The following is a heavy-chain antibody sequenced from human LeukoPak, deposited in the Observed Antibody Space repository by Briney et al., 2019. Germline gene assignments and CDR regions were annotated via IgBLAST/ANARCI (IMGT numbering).Heavy chain of an antibody. J-gene: IGHJ4*02. D-gene: IGHD3-10*01. Sequence: GGSLRLSCAASGFTFSSYSMNWVRQAPGKGLEWVSSISSSSSYIYYADSVKGRFTTSRDNAKNSLYLQMNSPRAEGTAVYYCARGYLRPVLTMVRGRLTFPFDYWGQGTLVTVSS. CDR3: ARGYLRPVLTMVRGRLTFPFDY. CDR2: ISSSSSYI. V-gene: IGHV3-21*01. CDR1: GFTFSSYS.